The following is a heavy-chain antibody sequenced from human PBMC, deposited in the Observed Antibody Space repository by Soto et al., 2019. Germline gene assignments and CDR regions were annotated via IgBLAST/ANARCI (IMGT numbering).Heavy chain of an antibody. D-gene: IGHD6-19*01. CDR2: IYPGDSDT. Sequence: GESLKISCKGSGYSFTSYWIGWVRQMPGKGLEWMGIIYPGDSDTRYSPSFQGQVTISADKSISTAYLQWSSLKASDTAMYYCARLPLDSSGWYPIDYWGQGTLVTVSS. CDR3: ARLPLDSSGWYPIDY. J-gene: IGHJ4*02. CDR1: GYSFTSYW. V-gene: IGHV5-51*01.